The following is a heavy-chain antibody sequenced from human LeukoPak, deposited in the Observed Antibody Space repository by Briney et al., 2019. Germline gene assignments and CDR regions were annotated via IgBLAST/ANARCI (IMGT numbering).Heavy chain of an antibody. D-gene: IGHD1-26*01. CDR1: GFTFSSYE. V-gene: IGHV3-48*03. Sequence: GGSLRLSCAASGFTFSSYEMNWVRQAPGKGLEWVSYISNTGTTIYYEDSGKGRFTISRDNAKNSLYLQMNSLRAEDTAAYYCARGGAADYWGQGTLVTVSS. CDR3: ARGGAADY. J-gene: IGHJ4*02. CDR2: ISNTGTTI.